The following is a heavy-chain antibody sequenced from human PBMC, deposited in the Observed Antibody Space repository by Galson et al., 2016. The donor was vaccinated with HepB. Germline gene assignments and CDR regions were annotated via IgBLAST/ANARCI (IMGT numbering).Heavy chain of an antibody. J-gene: IGHJ4*02. V-gene: IGHV1-18*04. CDR2: ISGYSDNI. Sequence: SVKVSCKASGYTFTSHGISWVRQAPGQGLEWMGWISGYSDNISYAQKLQGRVTMTTDTSTTTAYMELRSLRSDDTAVYSCARDRVRSLDYWGQGTRVTVSS. CDR1: GYTFTSHG. CDR3: ARDRVRSLDY.